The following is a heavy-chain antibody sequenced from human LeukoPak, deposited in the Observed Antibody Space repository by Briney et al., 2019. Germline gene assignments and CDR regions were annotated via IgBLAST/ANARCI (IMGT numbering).Heavy chain of an antibody. V-gene: IGHV3-23*01. CDR2: ISGSGGST. Sequence: PGGSLRLSCAASGFTFSSYAMSWVRQAPGKGLEWVSAISGSGGSTYYADSVKGRFTISRDNSKNTLYLQMNSLRAEDTAVYYCAKDPNPSNYYDSSGGYFDYWGQGTLVTVSS. J-gene: IGHJ4*02. CDR1: GFTFSSYA. CDR3: AKDPNPSNYYDSSGGYFDY. D-gene: IGHD3-22*01.